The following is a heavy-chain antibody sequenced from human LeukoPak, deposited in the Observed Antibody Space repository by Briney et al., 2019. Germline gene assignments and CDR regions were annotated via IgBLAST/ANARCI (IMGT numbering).Heavy chain of an antibody. D-gene: IGHD6-6*01. Sequence: ASVKASCKVSGYTLTELSMHCVRQAPGKGLEWMGGFDPEDGETIYAQKFQGRVTMTEDTSTDTAYMELSSLRSEDTAVYYCARGDLVRGYYYMDVWGKGTTVTVSS. CDR1: GYTLTELS. J-gene: IGHJ6*03. CDR2: FDPEDGET. CDR3: ARGDLVRGYYYMDV. V-gene: IGHV1-24*01.